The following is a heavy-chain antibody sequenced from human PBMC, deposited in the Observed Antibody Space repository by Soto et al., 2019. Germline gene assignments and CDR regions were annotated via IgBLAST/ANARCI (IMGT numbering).Heavy chain of an antibody. D-gene: IGHD1-1*01. J-gene: IGHJ4*02. V-gene: IGHV1-18*01. Sequence: QVHLVQSGAEVKKPGASVKVSCKASGYTFTSYGITWVRQAPGKGLEWMGWISALNGNTDYAQELQGRVFVPRYTSTSTAYMELRSLRSDDTAVYYCARGRYGDYWGQGALVTVSS. CDR2: ISALNGNT. CDR1: GYTFTSYG. CDR3: ARGRYGDY.